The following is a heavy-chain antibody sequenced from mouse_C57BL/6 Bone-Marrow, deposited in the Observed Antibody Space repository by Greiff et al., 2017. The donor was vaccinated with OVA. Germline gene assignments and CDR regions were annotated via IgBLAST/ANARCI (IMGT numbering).Heavy chain of an antibody. CDR2: IDPETGGT. V-gene: IGHV1-15*01. CDR1: GYTFTDYE. D-gene: IGHD2-5*01. Sequence: QVQLQQSGAELVRPGASVTLSCKASGYTFTDYEMHWVKQTPVHGLEWIGAIDPETGGTAYNQKFKGKAILTADKSSSTAYMKLRSLTSEDSAVYYCTRGYSNYYAIDYGGQGTSVTVSA. J-gene: IGHJ4*01. CDR3: TRGYSNYYAIDY.